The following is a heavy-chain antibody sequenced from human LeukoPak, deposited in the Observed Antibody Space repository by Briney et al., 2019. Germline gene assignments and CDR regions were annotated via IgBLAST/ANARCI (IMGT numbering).Heavy chain of an antibody. V-gene: IGHV6-1*01. CDR1: GDSVSSNSAA. Sequence: SQTLSLTCAISGDSVSSNSAAWNWIRQFPSRGLEWLGRTYYRTKWYNDYAVSVKSRITINPDTSKNQFSLQLNSVTPEDTAVYYCAREVILTGYYSTFDYWGQGTLVTVSS. J-gene: IGHJ4*02. D-gene: IGHD3-9*01. CDR3: AREVILTGYYSTFDY. CDR2: TYYRTKWYN.